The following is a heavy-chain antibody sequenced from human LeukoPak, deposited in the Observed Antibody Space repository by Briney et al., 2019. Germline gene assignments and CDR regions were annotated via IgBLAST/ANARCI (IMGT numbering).Heavy chain of an antibody. D-gene: IGHD3-22*01. J-gene: IGHJ4*02. V-gene: IGHV3-30*18. CDR3: VKGSHYYDSGGYYIEY. CDR1: GFTFSSYG. CDR2: ISYDGSNQ. Sequence: GGSLRLSCAASGFTFSSYGMHWVRQAPGKGLEWVAVISYDGSNQYYAVSVKGRFTISRDNSKNTLYLQMNSLRPDDTAVYFCVKGSHYYDSGGYYIEYWGQGTLVAVSS.